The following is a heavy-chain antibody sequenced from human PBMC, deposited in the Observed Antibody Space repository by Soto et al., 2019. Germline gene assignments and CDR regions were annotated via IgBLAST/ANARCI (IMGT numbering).Heavy chain of an antibody. J-gene: IGHJ6*02. V-gene: IGHV4-4*02. Sequence: QVQLQESGPGLVKPSGTLSLTCAVSGGSISSSDCWSWFRQPPGKGGVWSGAIDHSGSTNYNPSLKSRVTISVDKSKNQFSLKLSSVTSADTAVYYCARVSGCYYYGMDVWGQGTTVTVSS. D-gene: IGHD1-26*01. CDR3: ARVSGCYYYGMDV. CDR2: IDHSGST. CDR1: GGSISSSDC.